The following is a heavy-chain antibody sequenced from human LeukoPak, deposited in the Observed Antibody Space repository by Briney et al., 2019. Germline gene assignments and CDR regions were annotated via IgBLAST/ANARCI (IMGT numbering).Heavy chain of an antibody. D-gene: IGHD3-3*01. V-gene: IGHV3-9*01. CDR2: ISWNSGSI. Sequence: PGGSLRLSCAASGFTFDDYAMHWVRQAPGNGLEWVSGISWNSGSIGYADSVKGRFTISRDNAKNSLYLQMNSLRAEDTALYYCAKDIGNGITIFGVVLHDAFDIWGQGTMVTVSS. CDR3: AKDIGNGITIFGVVLHDAFDI. CDR1: GFTFDDYA. J-gene: IGHJ3*02.